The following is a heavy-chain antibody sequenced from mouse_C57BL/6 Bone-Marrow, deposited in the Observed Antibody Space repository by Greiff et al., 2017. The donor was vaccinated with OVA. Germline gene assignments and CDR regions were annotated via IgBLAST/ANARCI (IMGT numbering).Heavy chain of an antibody. Sequence: VQLQQPGAELVMPGASVKLSCKASGYTFTSYWMHWVKQRPGQGLEWIGEIDPSDSYTNYNQKFKGKSTLTVDKSSSTAYMQLSSLTSEDSAVYYCARGGNYSYCFGYWGQSTTLTVSS. V-gene: IGHV1-69*01. J-gene: IGHJ2*01. CDR1: GYTFTSYW. CDR2: IDPSDSYT. D-gene: IGHD2-1*01. CDR3: ARGGNYSYCFGY.